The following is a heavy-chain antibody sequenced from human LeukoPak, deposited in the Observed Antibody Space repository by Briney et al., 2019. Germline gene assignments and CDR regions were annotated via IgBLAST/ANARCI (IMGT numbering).Heavy chain of an antibody. D-gene: IGHD3-22*01. CDR3: AKVKGYDSSGYYSFFDY. CDR2: ISGSGGST. CDR1: GFTFSSYA. Sequence: PGGSLRLSCAASGFTFSSYAMSWVRQAPGKGLEWVSGISGSGGSTYYADSVKGRFTISRDNSKNTLYLQMNSLRAEDTALYYCAKVKGYDSSGYYSFFDYWGQGTLVTVSS. V-gene: IGHV3-23*01. J-gene: IGHJ4*02.